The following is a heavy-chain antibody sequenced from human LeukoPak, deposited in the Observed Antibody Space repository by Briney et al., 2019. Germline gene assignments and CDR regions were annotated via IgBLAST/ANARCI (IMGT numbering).Heavy chain of an antibody. CDR1: GGSISSYY. D-gene: IGHD5-12*01. CDR2: IYYSGST. CDR3: ARYDYTRWWFDP. Sequence: PSETLSLTCTVSGGSISSYYWSWIRQPPGKGLEWIGYIYYSGSTNYNPSLKSRVTISVETSKNQFSLKVSSVTAADTAVYYCARYDYTRWWFDPWGQGTLVTVSS. V-gene: IGHV4-59*01. J-gene: IGHJ5*02.